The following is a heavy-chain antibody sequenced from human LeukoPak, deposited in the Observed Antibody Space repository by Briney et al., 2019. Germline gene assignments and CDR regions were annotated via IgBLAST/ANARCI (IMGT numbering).Heavy chain of an antibody. Sequence: KPSETLSLTCAVSGGSVSSSNWWSWVRQPPGKGLEWIGEIYHSGSTNYNPSLKSRVTISVDKSKNQFSLKLSSVTAADTAVYYCARAYCGGDCYPHRGRSFDYWGQGTLVTVSS. D-gene: IGHD2-21*02. V-gene: IGHV4-4*02. CDR2: IYHSGST. CDR3: ARAYCGGDCYPHRGRSFDY. CDR1: GGSVSSSNW. J-gene: IGHJ4*02.